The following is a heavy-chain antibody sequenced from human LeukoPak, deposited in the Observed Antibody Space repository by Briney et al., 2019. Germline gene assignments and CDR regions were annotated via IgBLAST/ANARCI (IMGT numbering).Heavy chain of an antibody. CDR3: ARGKEGYGMDV. CDR1: GGTFSSYA. Sequence: SVKVSCTAFGGTFSSYAISWVRQAPGQGLEWMGRIIPILGIANYAQKFQGRVTITADKSTSTAYMELSSLRSEDTAVYYCARGKEGYGMDVWGQGTTVTVSS. CDR2: IIPILGIA. V-gene: IGHV1-69*04. J-gene: IGHJ6*02.